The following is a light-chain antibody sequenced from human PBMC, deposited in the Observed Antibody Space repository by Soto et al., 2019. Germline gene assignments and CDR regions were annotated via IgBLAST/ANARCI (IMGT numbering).Light chain of an antibody. CDR3: SSYTDSSNYV. Sequence: QSALTQPASVSGSPGQSITISCTGTSSDVGTYTYVSWYQQHPGKAPKLMIYEVSNRPSGVSNRFSGSKSGNTASLTISGLQAEDEADYYCSSYTDSSNYVFGTGTRSPS. CDR1: SSDVGTYTY. J-gene: IGLJ1*01. V-gene: IGLV2-14*01. CDR2: EVS.